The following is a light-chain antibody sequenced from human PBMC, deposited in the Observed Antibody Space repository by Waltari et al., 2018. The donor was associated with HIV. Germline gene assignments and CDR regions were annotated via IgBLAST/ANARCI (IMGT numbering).Light chain of an antibody. Sequence: QSALTQPASVSGSPGQSITISCPGSSGDVGSYHLVSWYQLLPGKVPNLLIYEVSKRPSGVSNRFSGSKSDTTASLTISGLQADDEADYYCSSYAGSHTLIFGGGTKLTVL. CDR1: SGDVGSYHL. CDR3: SSYAGSHTLI. CDR2: EVS. V-gene: IGLV2-23*02. J-gene: IGLJ2*01.